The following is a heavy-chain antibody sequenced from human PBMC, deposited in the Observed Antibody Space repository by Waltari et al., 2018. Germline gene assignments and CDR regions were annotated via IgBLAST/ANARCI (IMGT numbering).Heavy chain of an antibody. CDR2: IYYSGST. CDR3: ARDRELGLGLHYFDY. V-gene: IGHV4-59*11. D-gene: IGHD3-10*01. Sequence: QVQLQESGPGLVKPSETLSLTCTVSGGSISSHYWSWIRPPPGKGLEWIGYIYYSGSTNYNPSLKSRVTISVDTSKNQFSLKLSSVTAADTAVYYCARDRELGLGLHYFDYWGQGTLVTVSS. J-gene: IGHJ4*02. CDR1: GGSISSHY.